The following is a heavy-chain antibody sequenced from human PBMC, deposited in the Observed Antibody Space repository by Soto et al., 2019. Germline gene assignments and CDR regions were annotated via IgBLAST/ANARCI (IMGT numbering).Heavy chain of an antibody. V-gene: IGHV4-34*01. CDR2: INHSGST. Sequence: TSETLSLTCAVYGGSFSGYYWSWIRQPPGKGLEWIGEINHSGSTNYNPSLKSRVTISVDTSKNQFSLKLSSVTAADTAVYYCAAGGGLPRYYWGQGTLVTVSS. D-gene: IGHD5-12*01. CDR1: GGSFSGYY. CDR3: AAGGGLPRYY. J-gene: IGHJ4*02.